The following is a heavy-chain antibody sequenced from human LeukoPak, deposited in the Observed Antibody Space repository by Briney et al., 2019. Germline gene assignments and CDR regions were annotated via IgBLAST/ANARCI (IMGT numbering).Heavy chain of an antibody. CDR2: ISSSSSYI. D-gene: IGHD6-19*01. CDR3: ARGSSGWSLRGYGMDV. V-gene: IGHV3-21*01. CDR1: GFTFGDYA. Sequence: AGGSLRLSCTASGFTFGDYAMSWVRQAPGKGLEWVSSISSSSSYIYYADSVKGRFTISRDNAKNSLYLQMNSLRAEDTAVYYCARGSSGWSLRGYGMDVWGQGTTVTVSS. J-gene: IGHJ6*02.